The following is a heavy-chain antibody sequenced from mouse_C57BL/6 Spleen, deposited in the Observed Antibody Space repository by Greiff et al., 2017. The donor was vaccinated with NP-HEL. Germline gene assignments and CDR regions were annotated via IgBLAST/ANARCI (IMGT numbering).Heavy chain of an antibody. CDR1: GYSITSGYY. J-gene: IGHJ3*01. D-gene: IGHD5-5*01. CDR3: ARSGTTH. V-gene: IGHV3-6*01. CDR2: ISYDGSN. Sequence: DVQLQESGPGLVKPSQSLSLTCSVTGYSITSGYYWNWIRQFPGNKLEWMGYISYDGSNNYNPSLKNRISITRDTSKNQFFLKLNSVTTEDTATYYCARSGTTHWGHRTLVTVSA.